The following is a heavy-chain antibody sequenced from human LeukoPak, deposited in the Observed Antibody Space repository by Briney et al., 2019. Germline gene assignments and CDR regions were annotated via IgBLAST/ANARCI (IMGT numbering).Heavy chain of an antibody. CDR3: ARDRQFVAETPFFDY. D-gene: IGHD6-19*01. J-gene: IGHJ4*02. V-gene: IGHV1-46*01. CDR1: GYTFTSYY. Sequence: ASVKVSCKASGYTFTSYYMHWVRQAPGQGLEWMGIINPSGGSTSYAQKFQGRVTMTRDTSTSTVYMELSSLRSEDTAVYYCARDRQFVAETPFFDYWGQGTLVTVSS. CDR2: INPSGGST.